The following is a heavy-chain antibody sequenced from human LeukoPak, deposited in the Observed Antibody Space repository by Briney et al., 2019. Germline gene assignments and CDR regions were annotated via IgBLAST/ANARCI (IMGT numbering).Heavy chain of an antibody. CDR1: GYTFTSYY. CDR3: ARDLGSRDIKRIQLWLYNWWFDP. Sequence: WASVKVSCKASGYTFTSYYMHWVRQAPGQGLEWMGIINPSGGSTSYAQKFQGRVTMTRDTPTSTVYMELSSLRSEDTAVYYCARDLGSRDIKRIQLWLYNWWFDPWGQGTLVTVSS. D-gene: IGHD5-18*01. CDR2: INPSGGST. J-gene: IGHJ5*02. V-gene: IGHV1-46*01.